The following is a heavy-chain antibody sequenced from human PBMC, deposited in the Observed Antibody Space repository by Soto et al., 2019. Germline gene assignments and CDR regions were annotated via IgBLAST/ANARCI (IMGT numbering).Heavy chain of an antibody. CDR3: VRVVAIPGYPDN. Sequence: ASVKVSCKASGYTFTIYGISWVRQAPGQGLEWMGWISANNGNTKYAQKFQGRVTITADKFTNTVYMELSSLRCDDTAVYYCVRVVAIPGYPDNWGQGTLVTVSS. V-gene: IGHV1-18*01. D-gene: IGHD5-12*01. CDR1: GYTFTIYG. CDR2: ISANNGNT. J-gene: IGHJ4*02.